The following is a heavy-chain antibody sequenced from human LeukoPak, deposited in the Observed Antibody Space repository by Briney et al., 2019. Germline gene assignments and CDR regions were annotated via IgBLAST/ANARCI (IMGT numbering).Heavy chain of an antibody. CDR2: ISSSCRTT. D-gene: IGHD6-13*01. Sequence: GGSLRLSCGVSGFTFSHYEMNWGRQAPGKGPEWLADISSSCRTTYYADSVRGRFTISRDNAKNSLYLQMNSLRAEDTAVYYCAKIASSSSQPYWGQGTLVSVSS. CDR3: AKIASSSSQPY. V-gene: IGHV3-48*03. CDR1: GFTFSHYE. J-gene: IGHJ4*02.